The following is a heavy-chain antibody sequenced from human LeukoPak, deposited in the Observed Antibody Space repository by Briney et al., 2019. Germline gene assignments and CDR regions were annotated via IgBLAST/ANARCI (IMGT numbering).Heavy chain of an antibody. D-gene: IGHD3-9*01. J-gene: IGHJ4*02. CDR3: ATDPFVSGRYFDWLLSPRDY. CDR1: GGTFSSYA. CDR2: FDPEDGET. Sequence: GESLKISCKASGGTFSSYAISWVRQAPGKGLEWMGGFDPEDGETICAQKFQGRVTMTEDTSTDTAYMELSSLRSEDTAVYYCATDPFVSGRYFDWLLSPRDYWGQGTLVTVSS. V-gene: IGHV1-24*01.